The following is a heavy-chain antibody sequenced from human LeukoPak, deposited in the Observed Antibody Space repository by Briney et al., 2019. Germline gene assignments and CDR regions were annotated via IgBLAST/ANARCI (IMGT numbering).Heavy chain of an antibody. Sequence: ASVKVSCKASGGTFSSYAISWVRQAPGQGLERMGGIIPIFGTANYAQKFQGRVTITADKSTSTAYMELSSLRSEDTAVYYCARLNSTSWYNWFDPWGQGTLVTVSS. D-gene: IGHD2-2*01. J-gene: IGHJ5*02. V-gene: IGHV1-69*06. CDR3: ARLNSTSWYNWFDP. CDR1: GGTFSSYA. CDR2: IIPIFGTA.